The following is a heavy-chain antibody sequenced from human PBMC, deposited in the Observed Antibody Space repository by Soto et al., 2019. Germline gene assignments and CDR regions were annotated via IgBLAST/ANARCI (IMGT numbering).Heavy chain of an antibody. CDR3: AREYWYGAGSYYKRLFDY. D-gene: IGHD3-10*01. Sequence: ASVKVSCKASGYTFTTYHMASVRLAPGRALEWMGIITPDGGRTSYAQKFQGRVTITADESTSTAYMELSSLRSEDTAVYYCAREYWYGAGSYYKRLFDYWGQGVLLTVSS. J-gene: IGHJ4*02. CDR1: GYTFTTYH. V-gene: IGHV1-46*01. CDR2: ITPDGGRT.